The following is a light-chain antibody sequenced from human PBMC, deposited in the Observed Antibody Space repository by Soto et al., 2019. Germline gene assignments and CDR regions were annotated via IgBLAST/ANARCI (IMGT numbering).Light chain of an antibody. J-gene: IGKJ2*01. V-gene: IGKV3-20*01. Sequence: EIVMTQSPGTLSLSPGERATISCRASQVIGSRYLAWYHQKSGQAPRLLIYGTSSRATGIPDRFSGSGSGTAFTLTISRLEPEDFGVYYCQQFGSSIPHTFGQWTKLEIK. CDR1: QVIGSRY. CDR3: QQFGSSIPHT. CDR2: GTS.